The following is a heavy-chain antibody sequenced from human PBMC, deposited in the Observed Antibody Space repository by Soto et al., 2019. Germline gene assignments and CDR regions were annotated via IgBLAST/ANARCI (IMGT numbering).Heavy chain of an antibody. CDR3: ARDPLAYCGGDCFPFDY. J-gene: IGHJ4*02. CDR1: GYTFTSYY. D-gene: IGHD2-21*02. V-gene: IGHV1-46*01. Sequence: ASVKVSCKASGYTFTSYYMHWVRQAPRQGLEWMGIINPSGGSTSYAQKFQGRVTMTRDTSTSTVYMELSSLRSEDTAVYYCARDPLAYCGGDCFPFDYWGQGTLVTVSS. CDR2: INPSGGST.